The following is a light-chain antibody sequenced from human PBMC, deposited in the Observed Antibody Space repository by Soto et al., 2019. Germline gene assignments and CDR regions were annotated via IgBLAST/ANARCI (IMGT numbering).Light chain of an antibody. J-gene: IGKJ1*01. CDR1: QSVSTH. CDR2: GAS. V-gene: IGKV3-15*01. CDR3: QQYDNWPPWT. Sequence: EKVMTQSPATLSVSPGDRATLSCRSSQSVSTHLAWYQQKPGQAPRLLIYGASTRATGIPARFSGSGSGTEFTLTLSSLESEDFAVYYCQQYDNWPPWTFGQGTKLEIK.